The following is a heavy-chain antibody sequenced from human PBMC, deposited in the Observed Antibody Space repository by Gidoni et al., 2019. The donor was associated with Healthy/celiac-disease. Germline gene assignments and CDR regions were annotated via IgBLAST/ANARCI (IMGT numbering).Heavy chain of an antibody. V-gene: IGHV3-21*01. Sequence: EVQLVESGGGLVKPGGSLRLSCAASGFTFSSYSMNWVRQAPGKGLEWVSSISSSSSYIYYADSVKGRFTISRDNAKNSLYLQMNSLRAEDTAVYYCARDGANYGDYLDAFDIWGQGTMVTVSS. CDR2: ISSSSSYI. J-gene: IGHJ3*02. CDR1: GFTFSSYS. CDR3: ARDGANYGDYLDAFDI. D-gene: IGHD4-17*01.